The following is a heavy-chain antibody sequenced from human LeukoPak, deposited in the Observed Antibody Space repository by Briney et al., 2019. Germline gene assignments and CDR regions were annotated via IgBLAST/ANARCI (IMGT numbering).Heavy chain of an antibody. CDR1: GGTFSSYA. J-gene: IGHJ6*02. CDR3: ARSYCSGGSCQPYGMDV. Sequence: SVKVSCKASGGTFSSYAISWVRQAPGQGLEWMGGIIPIFGTANYAQKFQGRVTITADESTSTAYMELSGLRSEDTAVYYCARSYCSGGSCQPYGMDVWGQGTTVTVSS. CDR2: IIPIFGTA. D-gene: IGHD2-15*01. V-gene: IGHV1-69*13.